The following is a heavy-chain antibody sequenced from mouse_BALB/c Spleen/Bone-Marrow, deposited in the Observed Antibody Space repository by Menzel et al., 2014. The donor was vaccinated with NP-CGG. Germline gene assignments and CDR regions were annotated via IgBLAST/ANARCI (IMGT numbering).Heavy chain of an antibody. CDR3: ARGGSANWEGFAY. D-gene: IGHD4-1*01. V-gene: IGHV1S56*01. CDR2: IYPGNVDT. Sequence: VQLQQSGPELVKPGASVRISCKASGYTFTSYYIHWVKQRPGQGLEWIGWIYPGNVDTKYNEKFKGKATLTADKSSSTAYMQLSSLTSEGSAVYFCARGGSANWEGFAYWGQGTLVTVSA. J-gene: IGHJ3*01. CDR1: GYTFTSYY.